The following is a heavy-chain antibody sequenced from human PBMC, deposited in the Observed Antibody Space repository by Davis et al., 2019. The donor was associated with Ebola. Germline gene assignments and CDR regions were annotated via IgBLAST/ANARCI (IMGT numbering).Heavy chain of an antibody. V-gene: IGHV3-7*01. CDR1: GFTSSNPW. Sequence: GESLKISCAASGFTSSNPWMSWLRQAPGRGLEWVANINEDGTEEYYVDSVKGRFTISRDNAKNSLYLQMNSLRAEDTAVYYCARKVRRGWFDPWGQGTLVTVSS. J-gene: IGHJ5*02. CDR3: ARKVRRGWFDP. D-gene: IGHD3-10*01. CDR2: INEDGTEE.